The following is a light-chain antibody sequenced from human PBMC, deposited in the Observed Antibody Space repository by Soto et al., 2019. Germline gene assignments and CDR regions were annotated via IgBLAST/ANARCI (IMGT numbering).Light chain of an antibody. CDR2: AAS. Sequence: DIQLTQSPSFLSASVGDRVIITCRASHGISSYLAWYQQKPGKAPKLLIYAASTLQSGVPSRFGASGAGTEFTLTISSLQPEDCATYYCKQPNSYPRTFGQGTKVEIK. CDR3: KQPNSYPRT. V-gene: IGKV1-9*01. J-gene: IGKJ1*01. CDR1: HGISSY.